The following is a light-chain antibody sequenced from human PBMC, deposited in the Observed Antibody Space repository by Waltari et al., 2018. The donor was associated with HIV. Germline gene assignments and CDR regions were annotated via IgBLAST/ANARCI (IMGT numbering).Light chain of an antibody. J-gene: IGLJ2*01. Sequence: SHALTQAPSVSVSPGHTARITCSGELLSAPPGYRYQQRPGQAPVLLIYRDKERSPGIPPRFSGSSSGTSITLTISGVQAEDEADYYCQSADSRGVHKFFGGGTKLTVL. CDR2: RDK. V-gene: IGLV3-25*03. CDR3: QSADSRGVHKF. CDR1: LLSAPP.